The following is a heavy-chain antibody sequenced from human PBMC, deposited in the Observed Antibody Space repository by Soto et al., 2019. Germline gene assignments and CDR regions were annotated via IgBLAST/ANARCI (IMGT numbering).Heavy chain of an antibody. Sequence: QVQLVQSGAEVKKPGASVKVSCTASGYTFTSYYLHWVRQAPGQGLEWMGIINPSRGTRTYAQSFQGRVAMTRDTSTSTVYMDLSSLRSEDTAMYYCARDVGCSGGACYSSGYYYGMDVWGQGTTVTVSS. D-gene: IGHD2-15*01. CDR3: ARDVGCSGGACYSSGYYYGMDV. J-gene: IGHJ6*02. V-gene: IGHV1-46*01. CDR2: INPSRGTR. CDR1: GYTFTSYY.